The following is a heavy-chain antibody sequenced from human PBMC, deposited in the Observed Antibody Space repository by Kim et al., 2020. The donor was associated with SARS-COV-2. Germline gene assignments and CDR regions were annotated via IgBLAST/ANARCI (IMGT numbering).Heavy chain of an antibody. CDR2: IYTSGST. CDR3: ARDSHVLLWFGETYGMDV. D-gene: IGHD3-10*01. J-gene: IGHJ6*02. Sequence: SETLSLTCTVSGCTISSGSYYWSWIRQPAGKGLVWIGRIYTSGSTNYNPSLKSRVTISVDTSKNQFTLKLSPVTAADTAVYYCARDSHVLLWFGETYGMDVWGQGTTGTVSS. V-gene: IGHV4-61*02. CDR1: GCTISSGSYY.